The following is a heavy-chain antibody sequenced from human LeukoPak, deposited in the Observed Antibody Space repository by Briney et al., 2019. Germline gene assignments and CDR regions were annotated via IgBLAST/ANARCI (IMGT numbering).Heavy chain of an antibody. J-gene: IGHJ3*02. V-gene: IGHV3-48*01. Sequence: GGSLRLSCAASGFTFSSYSMNWVRQAPGKGLEWVSYISSSSSTIYYADSVKGRFTISRDNAKNSLYLQINSLRAEDTAVYYCAKGGGGAFDIWGQGTMVSVSS. CDR1: GFTFSSYS. CDR3: AKGGGGAFDI. D-gene: IGHD2-15*01. CDR2: ISSSSSTI.